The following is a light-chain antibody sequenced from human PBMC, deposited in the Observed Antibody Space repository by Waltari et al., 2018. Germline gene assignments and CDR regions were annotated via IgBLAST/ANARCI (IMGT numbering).Light chain of an antibody. CDR2: WTS. J-gene: IGKJ5*01. Sequence: DIVMTQSPDSLAVSLGERATINCKSSQSVLYRSNNKNYLAWYQQKPGQPPKLLIYWTSTRESGVPDRVSGSGSGTDFTLTISSLQAEDVAVYYCQQYYSTLITFGQGTRLEIK. CDR3: QQYYSTLIT. V-gene: IGKV4-1*01. CDR1: QSVLYRSNNKNY.